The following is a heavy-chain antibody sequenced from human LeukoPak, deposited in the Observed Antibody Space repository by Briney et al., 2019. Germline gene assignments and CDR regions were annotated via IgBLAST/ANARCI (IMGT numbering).Heavy chain of an antibody. D-gene: IGHD7-27*01. Sequence: GGSLRLSCAASGFTFGSYAMSWVRQAPGKGLEWVSTVSANGVGTYYTDSVKGRFTISRDNSKNTLYLQMNSLRAEDAAVYHCAKEAGHWDFDYWGQGTLVTVSS. CDR1: GFTFGSYA. J-gene: IGHJ4*02. V-gene: IGHV3-23*01. CDR2: VSANGVGT. CDR3: AKEAGHWDFDY.